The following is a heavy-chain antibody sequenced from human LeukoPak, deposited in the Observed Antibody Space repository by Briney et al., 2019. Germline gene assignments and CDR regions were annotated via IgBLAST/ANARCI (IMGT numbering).Heavy chain of an antibody. CDR3: AKSPSWGSGLDAFDI. CDR2: IYFTGST. J-gene: IGHJ3*02. Sequence: ETLSLTCTVSGCSISNYYWSWIRQPPGRGLGWIGFIYFTGSTKYNPSLKSRVTLSVDSSKTQFSLKLNSVTAADTAVYYCAKSPSWGSGLDAFDIWGQGTMVTVSS. D-gene: IGHD7-27*01. CDR1: GCSISNYY. V-gene: IGHV4-59*01.